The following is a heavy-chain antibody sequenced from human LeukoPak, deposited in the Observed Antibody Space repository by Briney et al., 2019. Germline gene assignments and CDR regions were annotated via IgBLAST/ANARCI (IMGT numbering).Heavy chain of an antibody. Sequence: SETLSLTCAASGGSISSITWWSWVRQPPGKRLEWIGEIYHTGSTNYNPSLKSRVTISVDTSNNQFSLKLSSVTAADTAVYYCARMVRGVKIDYWGQGTLVTVSS. D-gene: IGHD3-10*01. CDR1: GGSISSITW. CDR2: IYHTGST. V-gene: IGHV4-4*02. J-gene: IGHJ4*02. CDR3: ARMVRGVKIDY.